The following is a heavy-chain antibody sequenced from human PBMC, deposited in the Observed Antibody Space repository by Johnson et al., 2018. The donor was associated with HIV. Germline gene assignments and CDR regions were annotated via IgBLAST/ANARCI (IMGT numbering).Heavy chain of an antibody. J-gene: IGHJ3*02. CDR3: TAPIVGAIDAFDI. CDR2: ITWNGGSS. Sequence: VQLVESGGGVVRPGGSLRVSCVASGFTFNDYDMSWVRQGPGKGLEWVSGITWNGGSSTYADSVKGRFTISRDNAKDSLYLQMNSLETEDTAVYYCTAPIVGAIDAFDIWGQGTKVTISS. CDR1: GFTFNDYD. D-gene: IGHD1-26*01. V-gene: IGHV3-20*04.